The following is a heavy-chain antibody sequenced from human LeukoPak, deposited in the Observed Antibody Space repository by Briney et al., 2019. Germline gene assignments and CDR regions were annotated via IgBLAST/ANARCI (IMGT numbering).Heavy chain of an antibody. CDR3: AILSYDYVRGSNPGVY. CDR2: MNPNSGNT. Sequence: ASVKLSCKASGYTFTSYDINWVRQATGQGLEWMGWMNPNSGNTGYAQTFQGRVTMTRNTSISTAYMELSSLRAEDTAVYYCAILSYDYVRGSNPGVYWGQGTLVTVSS. V-gene: IGHV1-8*01. D-gene: IGHD3-16*02. CDR1: GYTFTSYD. J-gene: IGHJ4*02.